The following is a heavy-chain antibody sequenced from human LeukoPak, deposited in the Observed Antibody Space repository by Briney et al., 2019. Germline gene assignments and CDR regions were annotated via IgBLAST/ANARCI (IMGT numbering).Heavy chain of an antibody. V-gene: IGHV3-23*01. CDR2: ISGNDNST. CDR1: GFTFSSYA. D-gene: IGHD6-13*01. Sequence: GGSLRLSCAASGFTFSSYAMSWVRQAPGKGLEWVSGISGNDNSTYYADSVKGRFTISRDNSKNTLYLQMNSLRAEDTAVYYCAKEGQSSSWQTGIWDYWGQGTLVTVSS. J-gene: IGHJ4*02. CDR3: AKEGQSSSWQTGIWDY.